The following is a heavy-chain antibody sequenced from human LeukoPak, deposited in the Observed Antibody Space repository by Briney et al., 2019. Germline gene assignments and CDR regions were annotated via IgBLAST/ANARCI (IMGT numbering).Heavy chain of an antibody. J-gene: IGHJ4*02. D-gene: IGHD1-14*01. CDR3: VRDRNNNYFDY. V-gene: IGHV3-33*01. Sequence: GGSLKLSCAASGFAFHIYGMRWVRQATGKGLEWVSFLWADGTRQFYADSVKGRFTISRDNSNNTVYLHMNSLKAEDTALYYCVRDRNNNYFDYWGQGTLLTVSS. CDR1: GFAFHIYG. CDR2: LWADGTRQ.